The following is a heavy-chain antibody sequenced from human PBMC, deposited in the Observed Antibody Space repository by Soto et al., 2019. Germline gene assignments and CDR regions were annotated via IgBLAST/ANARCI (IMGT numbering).Heavy chain of an antibody. J-gene: IGHJ4*02. CDR3: ARDRWVYDSSGSLDY. Sequence: GGSLRLSCAASGFTFRSYAMDWVRQAPGKGLEWVAVISYDGTNKYYADSVKGRFTISRDNSKNTLYLQMNSLRAEDTAVYYCARDRWVYDSSGSLDYWGQGTLVTVSS. CDR2: ISYDGTNK. D-gene: IGHD3-22*01. CDR1: GFTFRSYA. V-gene: IGHV3-30*01.